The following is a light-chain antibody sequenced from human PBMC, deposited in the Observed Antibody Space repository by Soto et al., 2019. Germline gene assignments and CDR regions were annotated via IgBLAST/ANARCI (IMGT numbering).Light chain of an antibody. CDR3: QSYDSSLSGYNYV. V-gene: IGLV1-40*01. CDR1: SSNIWAGYD. J-gene: IGLJ1*01. CDR2: GNS. Sequence: VTISCTGSSSNIWAGYDVHWYQQLPGTAPKLLIYGNSNRPSGVPDRFSGSKSGTSASLAITGLQAEDEADYYCQSYDSSLSGYNYVFGTGTKVTVL.